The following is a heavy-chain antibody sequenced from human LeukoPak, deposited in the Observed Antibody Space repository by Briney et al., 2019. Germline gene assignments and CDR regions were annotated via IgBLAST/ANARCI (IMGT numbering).Heavy chain of an antibody. CDR3: AKDPRRILGSFEI. V-gene: IGHV3-23*01. Sequence: GGSLRLSCAASGFTSNTYGISWVRQAPGKGLEWVSGISGSSGNTYYADSVKGRFTISRDTSKNTLYLQMSSLRAEDTAVYYCAKDPRRILGSFEIWGQGTMVTVS. CDR2: ISGSSGNT. D-gene: IGHD2/OR15-2a*01. J-gene: IGHJ3*02. CDR1: GFTSNTYG.